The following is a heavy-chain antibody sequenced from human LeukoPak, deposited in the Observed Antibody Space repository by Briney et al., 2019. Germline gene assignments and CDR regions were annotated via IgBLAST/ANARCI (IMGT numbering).Heavy chain of an antibody. V-gene: IGHV1-18*01. D-gene: IGHD5-12*01. CDR3: ARSSGYDWRDYFDY. J-gene: IGHJ4*02. CDR2: ISAYNGNT. Sequence: ASVKVSCKASGYTFTSYDINWVRQAPGQGLEWMGWISAYNGNTNYAQKLQGRVTMTTDTSTSTAYMELRSLRSDDTAVYYCARSSGYDWRDYFDYWGQGTLVTVSS. CDR1: GYTFTSYD.